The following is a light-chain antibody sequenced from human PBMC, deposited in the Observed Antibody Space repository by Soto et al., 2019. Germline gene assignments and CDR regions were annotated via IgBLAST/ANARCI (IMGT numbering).Light chain of an antibody. V-gene: IGKV1-17*01. CDR1: QGIRHD. J-gene: IGKJ1*01. Sequence: DIQMTQSPSSLSASVGDRVTITCRASQGIRHDLGWYQQKPGKAPKRLIYAASSLQSGVPSRVSGSGSGTEFTLTISSLEPEEFATHYCLQHNSYPLAFGQGTKVEIK. CDR3: LQHNSYPLA. CDR2: AAS.